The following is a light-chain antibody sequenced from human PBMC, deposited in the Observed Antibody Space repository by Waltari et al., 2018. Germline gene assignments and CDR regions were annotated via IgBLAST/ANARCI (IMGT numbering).Light chain of an antibody. CDR2: GAT. Sequence: DIQMTQSPSSLSASLGDRVTITCRASQGILTYLAWFQQKPGKAPKSLIYGATSLQSGVPSRFSGSGSGTDFARTIFDLQPEDFATYYCQQYNFYPVTFGQGTRLDIK. CDR3: QQYNFYPVT. V-gene: IGKV1-16*01. J-gene: IGKJ5*01. CDR1: QGILTY.